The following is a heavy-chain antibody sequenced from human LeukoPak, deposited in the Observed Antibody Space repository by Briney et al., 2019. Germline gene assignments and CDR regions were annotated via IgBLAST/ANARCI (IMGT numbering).Heavy chain of an antibody. Sequence: GGSLRLSCAASGFTFSSYAMSWVRQAPGKGLEWVSAISGSGGSTYYADSVKGRFTISRDNSKNTLYLQMNSLRAEDTAVYYCANPIAYCGGACLFDYWGQGTLVTVSS. J-gene: IGHJ4*02. CDR2: ISGSGGST. CDR3: ANPIAYCGGACLFDY. V-gene: IGHV3-23*01. CDR1: GFTFSSYA. D-gene: IGHD2-21*02.